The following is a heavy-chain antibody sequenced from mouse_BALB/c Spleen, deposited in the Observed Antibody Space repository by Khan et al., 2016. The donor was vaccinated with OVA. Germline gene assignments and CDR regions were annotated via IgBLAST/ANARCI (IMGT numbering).Heavy chain of an antibody. Sequence: QVQLKQSGAELARPGASVKMSCKASGYTFTSHTMHWIKQRPGQGLEWIGYINPRSGYNQKLNDMATLTADISSSTAYMQLSSLTSEDSAVYYCARRTTEYALDYWGQGTSVTVSS. CDR1: GYTFTSHT. V-gene: IGHV1-4*01. J-gene: IGHJ4*01. D-gene: IGHD2-14*01. CDR2: INPRSG. CDR3: ARRTTEYALDY.